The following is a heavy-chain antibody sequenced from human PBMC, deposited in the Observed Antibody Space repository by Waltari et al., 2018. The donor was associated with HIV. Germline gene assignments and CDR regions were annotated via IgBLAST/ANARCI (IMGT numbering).Heavy chain of an antibody. V-gene: IGHV3-66*02. J-gene: IGHJ6*02. Sequence: EVQLVESGGGLVQPGGSLRLSCAASGFTVSSNYMSWVRQAPGKGLEWVSVIYSGGSTYYADSVKGRFTISRDNSKNTLYLKMNSLRAEDTAVYYCAREADSAYYYYGMDVWGQGTTVTVSS. CDR3: AREADSAYYYYGMDV. CDR2: IYSGGST. CDR1: GFTVSSNY. D-gene: IGHD1-26*01.